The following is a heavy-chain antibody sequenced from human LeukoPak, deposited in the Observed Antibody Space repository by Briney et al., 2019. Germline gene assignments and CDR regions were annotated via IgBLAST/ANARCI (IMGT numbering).Heavy chain of an antibody. CDR1: GGTFSSYA. CDR2: IIPIFGTA. J-gene: IGHJ3*02. Sequence: ASVKVSCKASGGTFSSYAISWVRQAPGQGLEWMGGIIPIFGTANYAQKFQGRVTITADESTSTAYMELSSLRSEDTAVYYCARRPGIAAAGTGAFDIWGQGTMVTVSS. CDR3: ARRPGIAAAGTGAFDI. V-gene: IGHV1-69*13. D-gene: IGHD6-13*01.